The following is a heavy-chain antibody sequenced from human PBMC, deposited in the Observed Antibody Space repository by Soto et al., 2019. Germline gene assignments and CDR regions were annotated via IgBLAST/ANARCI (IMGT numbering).Heavy chain of an antibody. V-gene: IGHV4-4*02. D-gene: IGHD5-18*01. Sequence: SETLSLTCAVSGVSLTSGNWWTWVRQSPQRGLEYIGEIFHDGTANYYPSFERRVAMSVDTSRNQFSLKLSSVTAADTAVYYCARAEWDSYGSYYFDYWGQGTLVTVSS. J-gene: IGHJ4*02. CDR3: ARAEWDSYGSYYFDY. CDR2: IFHDGTA. CDR1: GVSLTSGNW.